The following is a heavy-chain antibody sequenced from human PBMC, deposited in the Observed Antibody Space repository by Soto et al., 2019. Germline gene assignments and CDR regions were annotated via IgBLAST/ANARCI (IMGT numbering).Heavy chain of an antibody. Sequence: PGGSLRLSCAASGFTVSSNYMSWVRQAPGKGLEWVPVIHSDGSTYYADSVKGRFTISRDNSKNTLYLQMNSLRAEDTAVYYCASPGELSGYHFDYWGQGTLVTVSS. D-gene: IGHD3-22*01. CDR2: IHSDGST. J-gene: IGHJ4*02. CDR3: ASPGELSGYHFDY. CDR1: GFTVSSNY. V-gene: IGHV3-66*01.